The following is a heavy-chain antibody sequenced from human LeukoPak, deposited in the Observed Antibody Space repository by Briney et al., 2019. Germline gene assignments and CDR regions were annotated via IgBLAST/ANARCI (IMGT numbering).Heavy chain of an antibody. Sequence: GGSLRLSCAASGFIFSSYSLNWVRQAPGKGLEWVSYINSDSSTIHYADSVKGRYTISRDNAEKSLYMQMNSLRDEDTAVYYCVRDTSWAFDIWGQGTMVTVSS. CDR2: INSDSSTI. CDR1: GFIFSSYS. CDR3: VRDTSWAFDI. V-gene: IGHV3-48*02. J-gene: IGHJ3*02.